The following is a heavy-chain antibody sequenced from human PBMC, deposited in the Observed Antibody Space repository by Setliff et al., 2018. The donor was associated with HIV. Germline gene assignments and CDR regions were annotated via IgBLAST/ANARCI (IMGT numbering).Heavy chain of an antibody. CDR2: ITGSGDTI. CDR1: GFTFSSYE. CDR3: AREATPRHSSGWVYFDY. J-gene: IGHJ4*02. V-gene: IGHV3-48*03. D-gene: IGHD6-19*01. Sequence: SCAASGFTFSSYEMNWVRQAPGKGPEWVSYITGSGDTIYYADSVKGRFTMPRDNAKDSVYLQMNTLRVEDTAVYYCAREATPRHSSGWVYFDYWGQGMMVTVSS.